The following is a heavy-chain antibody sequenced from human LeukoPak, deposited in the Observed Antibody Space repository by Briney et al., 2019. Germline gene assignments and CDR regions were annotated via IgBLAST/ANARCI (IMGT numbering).Heavy chain of an antibody. V-gene: IGHV1-3*01. D-gene: IGHD6-13*01. J-gene: IGHJ4*02. Sequence: GASVKVSCKASGYTFTSYAMHWVRQAPGQRLEWMGWINAGNGNTKYSQKFQGRVTITRDTSASTAYMEPSSLRSEDTAVYYCARRPLPGSSSPIDYWGQGTLVTVSS. CDR1: GYTFTSYA. CDR2: INAGNGNT. CDR3: ARRPLPGSSSPIDY.